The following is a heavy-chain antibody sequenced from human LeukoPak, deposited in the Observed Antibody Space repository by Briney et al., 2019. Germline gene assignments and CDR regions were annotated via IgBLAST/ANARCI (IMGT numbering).Heavy chain of an antibody. Sequence: ASVKVSCKVSGYTLTELSMHWVRQAPGKGLEWMGGFDPEDGETIYAQKFQGRVTMTEDTSTDTAYMELSSLRSEDTAVYYRATVPLEVYYYYYMDVWGKGTTVTVSS. CDR2: FDPEDGET. CDR1: GYTLTELS. CDR3: ATVPLEVYYYYYMDV. J-gene: IGHJ6*03. V-gene: IGHV1-24*01.